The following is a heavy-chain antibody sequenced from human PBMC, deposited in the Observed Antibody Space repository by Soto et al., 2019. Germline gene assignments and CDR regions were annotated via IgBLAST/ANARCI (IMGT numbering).Heavy chain of an antibody. Sequence: SVKVSCKASGGTFSSYAISWVRQAPGQGLEWMGGIIPIFGTANYAQKFQGRVTITADESTSTAYMELSSLRSEDTAVYYCEVVVGDYYFDYWGQGTLVTVSS. CDR2: IIPIFGTA. J-gene: IGHJ4*02. CDR3: EVVVGDYYFDY. D-gene: IGHD3-22*01. CDR1: GGTFSSYA. V-gene: IGHV1-69*13.